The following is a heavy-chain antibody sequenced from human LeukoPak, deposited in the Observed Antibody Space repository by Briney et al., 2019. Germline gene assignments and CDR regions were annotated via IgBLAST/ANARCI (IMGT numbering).Heavy chain of an antibody. J-gene: IGHJ4*02. CDR2: IHYDGKI. D-gene: IGHD2-21*01. V-gene: IGHV3-53*01. Sequence: GGSLRLSCAASGFSVSGKLMSWVRQAPGKGLEWVSIIHYDGKIRYAGSVGGRFTIYRDDSENTLFLQMNSLRVDDTAVYFCASGDGYLQPYWGQGTLVTVSS. CDR3: ASGDGYLQPY. CDR1: GFSVSGKL.